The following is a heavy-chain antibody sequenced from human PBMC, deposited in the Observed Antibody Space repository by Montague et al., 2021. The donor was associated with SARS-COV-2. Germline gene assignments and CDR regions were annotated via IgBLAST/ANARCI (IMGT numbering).Heavy chain of an antibody. Sequence: SETLSLTCSVSGASITTYYWSWIRQAPGKGLEWIAYILHSGPTNXNPSLRSRIAISIDTSRDQFSLNLTSITAADTAVYYCARQPYLASAYYFDYWGLGTLVTVSS. D-gene: IGHD3-10*01. V-gene: IGHV4-59*01. CDR3: ARQPYLASAYYFDY. CDR2: ILHSGPT. CDR1: GASITTYY. J-gene: IGHJ4*02.